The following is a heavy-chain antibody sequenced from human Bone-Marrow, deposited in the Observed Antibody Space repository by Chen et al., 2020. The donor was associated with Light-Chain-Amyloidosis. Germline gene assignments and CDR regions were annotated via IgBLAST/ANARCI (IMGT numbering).Heavy chain of an antibody. D-gene: IGHD3-10*01. CDR1: GGSISSYY. CDR3: ARERYYGSGKGWFDP. J-gene: IGHJ5*02. CDR2: IDYSGST. V-gene: IGHV4-59*01. Sequence: QEQLQEAGPGLVKPSETLSLTCTVHGGSISSYYWSWIRQPPGKGLEWIGYIDYSGSTNYNPSLKSRVTISVDTSKNQFSLKLSSVTAADTAVYYCARERYYGSGKGWFDPWGQGTLVTVSS.